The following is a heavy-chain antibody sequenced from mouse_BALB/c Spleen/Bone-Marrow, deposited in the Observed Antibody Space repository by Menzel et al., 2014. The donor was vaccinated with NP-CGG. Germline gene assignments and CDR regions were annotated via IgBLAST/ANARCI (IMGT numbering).Heavy chain of an antibody. CDR2: IWAGGST. J-gene: IGHJ2*01. CDR1: GFSLTSFG. V-gene: IGHV2-9*02. Sequence: VQLQQSGPDLVAPSQSLSITCTVSGFSLTSFGIHWVRQPPGKGLEWLGVIWAGGSTNYNSALMSRLSISKDNSKSQVFLKMNSLQTDDTAMYYCARSYYGYDRGYYFDYRGQGTTLTVSS. D-gene: IGHD2-2*01. CDR3: ARSYYGYDRGYYFDY.